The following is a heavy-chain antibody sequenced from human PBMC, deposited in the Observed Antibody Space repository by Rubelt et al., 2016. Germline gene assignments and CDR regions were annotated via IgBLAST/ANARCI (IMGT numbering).Heavy chain of an antibody. Sequence: QVQLVQSGAEVKKPGASVKVSCKASGYTFTSYYMHWVRQAPGQGLEWMGIINTSGGCTSYAPKFQGRVTMTRDTSTSTVYMELSSLRSEDTAVYYCARSPRYDFEDNWFDPWGQGTLVTVSS. J-gene: IGHJ5*02. CDR1: GYTFTSYY. CDR3: ARSPRYDFEDNWFDP. CDR2: INTSGGCT. V-gene: IGHV1-46*01. D-gene: IGHD3-3*01.